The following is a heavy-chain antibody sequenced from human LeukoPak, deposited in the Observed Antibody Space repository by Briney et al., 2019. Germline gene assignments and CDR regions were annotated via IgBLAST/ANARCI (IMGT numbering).Heavy chain of an antibody. Sequence: GGSLRLSCAASGFTFSSYSMNWVRQAPGKGLEWVPSISSSSSYIYYADSVKGRFTISRDNAKNSLYLQMNSLRAEDTAVYYCARTNEDIVVVPADYWGQGTLVTVSS. D-gene: IGHD2-2*01. CDR3: ARTNEDIVVVPADY. CDR1: GFTFSSYS. J-gene: IGHJ4*02. CDR2: ISSSSSYI. V-gene: IGHV3-21*01.